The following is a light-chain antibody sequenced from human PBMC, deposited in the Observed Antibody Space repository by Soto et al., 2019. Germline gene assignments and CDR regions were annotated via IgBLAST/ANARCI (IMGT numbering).Light chain of an antibody. Sequence: QSVLTQPASVSGSPGQSITISCTGTSSDVGSYNLVSWYQQHPGKAPKLMIYEGSKRPSGVSNRFSGSKSGNTASLTISGLQAEDEAAYYCYSYAGISIFLVFGGGTQLTVL. CDR2: EGS. CDR3: YSYAGISIFLV. CDR1: SSDVGSYNL. J-gene: IGLJ2*01. V-gene: IGLV2-23*03.